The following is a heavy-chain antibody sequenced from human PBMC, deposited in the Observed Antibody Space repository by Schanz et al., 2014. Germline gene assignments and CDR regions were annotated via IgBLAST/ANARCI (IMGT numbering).Heavy chain of an antibody. D-gene: IGHD5-18*01. CDR3: ARGPSQGYSNGHNIEAYYYGMDV. Sequence: QVQLVQSGAEVKKPGSSVKVSCTASGGTFSSYTISWIRQAPGQGLEWMGRIIPVLAIADYAQKFQGRVTITADNTTSTASKELSSLRSEDTAVYYCARGPSQGYSNGHNIEAYYYGMDVWGQGTTVTVSS. J-gene: IGHJ6*02. CDR2: IIPVLAIA. V-gene: IGHV1-69*02. CDR1: GGTFSSYT.